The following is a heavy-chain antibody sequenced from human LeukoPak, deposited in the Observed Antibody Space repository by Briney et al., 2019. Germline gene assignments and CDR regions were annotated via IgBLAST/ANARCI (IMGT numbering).Heavy chain of an antibody. J-gene: IGHJ3*02. CDR1: GGSFSGYY. CDR2: INHSGST. D-gene: IGHD1-26*01. CDR3: ARRFQWDDAFDI. Sequence: PSETLSLTCAVYGGSFSGYYWSWIRQPPGKGLEWIGEINHSGSTNYNPSLKSRVTISVDASKNQFSPKLSSVTAADTAVYYCARRFQWDDAFDIWGPGTMVTVSS. V-gene: IGHV4-34*01.